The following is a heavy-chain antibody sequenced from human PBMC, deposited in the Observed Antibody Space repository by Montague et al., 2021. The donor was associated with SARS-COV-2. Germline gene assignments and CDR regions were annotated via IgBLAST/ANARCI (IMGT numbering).Heavy chain of an antibody. J-gene: IGHJ6*02. Sequence: SETLSLTCTVSGGSISSSSYYWGWIRQPPGKGLEWIGSIYYSGXTXYXXXXKXRVTISVDTSKNQFSLKLSFVTAADTAVYCCARVGRQQLVRLSGMDVWGQGTTVTVSS. D-gene: IGHD6-13*01. CDR3: ARVGRQQLVRLSGMDV. CDR1: GGSISSSSYY. CDR2: IYYSGXT. V-gene: IGHV4-39*07.